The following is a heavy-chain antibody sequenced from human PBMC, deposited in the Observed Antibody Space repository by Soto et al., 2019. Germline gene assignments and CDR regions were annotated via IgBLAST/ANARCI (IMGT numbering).Heavy chain of an antibody. Sequence: RSSLRLSCAPSGLTFSSYGMHWVRQGPGKGLEWVAVIWYDRSNKYYADSVKGRFTISRDNSKNTLYLQMNSLRAEDTAVYYCAREQTNRGTVTILYYYYGMDVWGQGTTVTVSS. V-gene: IGHV3-33*01. J-gene: IGHJ6*02. CDR2: IWYDRSNK. CDR1: GLTFSSYG. D-gene: IGHD4-17*01. CDR3: AREQTNRGTVTILYYYYGMDV.